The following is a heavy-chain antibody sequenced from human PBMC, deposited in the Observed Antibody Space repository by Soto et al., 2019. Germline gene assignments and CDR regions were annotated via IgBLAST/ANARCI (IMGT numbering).Heavy chain of an antibody. V-gene: IGHV4-34*01. CDR3: ARAPKVSGSSQTRPDF. CDR2: ISQSGNT. Sequence: PSETLSLTCSIYSGSFSGYYWSWIRQPPGKGLEWIGEISQSGNTSYSPSLKSRVSISIDTSKKQFSLNLASVSAADTAVYYCARAPKVSGSSQTRPDFWGQGTLVTVS. CDR1: SGSFSGYY. J-gene: IGHJ4*02. D-gene: IGHD6-6*01.